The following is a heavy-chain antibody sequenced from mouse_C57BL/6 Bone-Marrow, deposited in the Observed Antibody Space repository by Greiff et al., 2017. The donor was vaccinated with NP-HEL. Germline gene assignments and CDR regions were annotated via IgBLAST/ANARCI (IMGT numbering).Heavy chain of an antibody. CDR3: ARSHYYGSSKDY. Sequence: VQLQQSGPELVKPGASVKISCKASGYAFSSSWMNWVKQRPGKGLEWIGRIYPGDGDTNYNGKFKGKATLTADKSSSTAYMQLSSLTSEDSAVYFCARSHYYGSSKDYWGQGTTLTVSS. CDR1: GYAFSSSW. D-gene: IGHD1-1*01. J-gene: IGHJ2*01. V-gene: IGHV1-82*01. CDR2: IYPGDGDT.